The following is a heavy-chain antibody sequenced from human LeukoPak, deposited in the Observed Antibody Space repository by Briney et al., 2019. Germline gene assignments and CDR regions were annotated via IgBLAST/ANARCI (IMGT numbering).Heavy chain of an antibody. CDR3: ARHIGDSSGWGLYYYYMDV. Sequence: GESLKISCKGSGYSFTSYWIGWVRQMPGKGLEWMGIIYPGDSDTRYSPSFQGQVTISADKSISTAYLQWSSLKASDTAMYYCARHIGDSSGWGLYYYYMDVWGKGTTVTISS. D-gene: IGHD6-19*01. V-gene: IGHV5-51*01. CDR1: GYSFTSYW. CDR2: IYPGDSDT. J-gene: IGHJ6*03.